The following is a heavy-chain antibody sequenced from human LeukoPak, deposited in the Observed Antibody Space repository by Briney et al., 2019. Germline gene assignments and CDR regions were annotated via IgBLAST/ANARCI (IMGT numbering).Heavy chain of an antibody. Sequence: GGSLRLSCAASGFTFSSYWRHWVRQAPGKGLVWVSRINSDGSSTSYADSVKGRFTISRDNAKNTLYLQMNSLRAEDTAVYYCARVPPYNWNPDYWGQGTLVTVSS. CDR2: INSDGSST. D-gene: IGHD1-20*01. CDR1: GFTFSSYW. J-gene: IGHJ4*02. CDR3: ARVPPYNWNPDY. V-gene: IGHV3-74*01.